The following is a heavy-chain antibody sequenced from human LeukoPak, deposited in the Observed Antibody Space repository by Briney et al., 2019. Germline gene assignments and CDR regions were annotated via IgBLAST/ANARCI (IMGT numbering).Heavy chain of an antibody. Sequence: PSETLSLTCAVYGGSFSGYYWSWIRQPPGKGLEWIGEINHSGSTNYNPSLKSRVTISVDTSKNQFSLKLSSVTAADTAVYYCARGMGVGAPFDYWGQGTLVTVSS. D-gene: IGHD1-26*01. V-gene: IGHV4-34*01. CDR3: ARGMGVGAPFDY. J-gene: IGHJ4*02. CDR1: GGSFSGYY. CDR2: INHSGST.